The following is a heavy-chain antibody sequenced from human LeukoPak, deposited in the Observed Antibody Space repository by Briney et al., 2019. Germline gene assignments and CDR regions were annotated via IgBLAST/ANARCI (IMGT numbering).Heavy chain of an antibody. CDR3: AKGRQWLTTTDY. CDR1: GYSFFNYW. Sequence: ESLKISCVGSGYSFFNYWIGWVRQMPGKGLEWVSANSGSGGSTYYADSVKGRFTISRDNSKNTLYLQMNSLRAEDTAVYYCAKGRQWLTTTDYWGQGTLVTVSS. J-gene: IGHJ4*02. D-gene: IGHD6-19*01. CDR2: NSGSGGST. V-gene: IGHV3-23*01.